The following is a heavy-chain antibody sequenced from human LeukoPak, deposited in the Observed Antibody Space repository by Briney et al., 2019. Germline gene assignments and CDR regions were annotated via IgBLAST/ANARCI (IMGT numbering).Heavy chain of an antibody. V-gene: IGHV3-48*04. D-gene: IGHD3-10*01. J-gene: IGHJ3*02. CDR2: ISSSSSTI. CDR3: ARDGGGNNYYDSGSYWVDAFDI. CDR1: GFTFSSYS. Sequence: PGGSLRLSCAASGFTFSSYSMNWVRQAPGKGLEWVSYISSSSSTIYYADSVKGRFTISRDNAKNSLYLQMNSLRAEDTAVYYCARDGGGNNYYDSGSYWVDAFDIWGQGTMVTVSS.